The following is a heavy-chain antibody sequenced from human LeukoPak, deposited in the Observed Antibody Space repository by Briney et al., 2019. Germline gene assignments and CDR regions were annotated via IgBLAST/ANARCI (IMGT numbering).Heavy chain of an antibody. D-gene: IGHD2-21*01. CDR3: ARDAVAVSDY. V-gene: IGHV1-2*02. CDR1: GYTFTSND. Sequence: ASVKVSCMASGYTFTSNDINWVRQATGQGLEWMGWINPNSGGTNYAQKFQGRVTMTRDTSISTAYMELSRLRSDDTAVYYCARDAVAVSDYWGQGTLVTVSS. J-gene: IGHJ4*02. CDR2: INPNSGGT.